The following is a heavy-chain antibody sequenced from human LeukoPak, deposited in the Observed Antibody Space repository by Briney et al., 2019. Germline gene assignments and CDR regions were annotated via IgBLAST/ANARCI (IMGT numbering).Heavy chain of an antibody. CDR2: ISYSGST. Sequence: SETLSLTCTVSGGSNSRDYWSGIRQSPEEGLEWIGYISYSGSTNYNPSLKSRVTISVDTSKNQFSLKLSSVTAADTAVYCCAREGGSGTYGWFDPWGQGTLVTVSS. CDR3: AREGGSGTYGWFDP. V-gene: IGHV4-59*01. CDR1: GGSNSRDY. J-gene: IGHJ5*02. D-gene: IGHD1-26*01.